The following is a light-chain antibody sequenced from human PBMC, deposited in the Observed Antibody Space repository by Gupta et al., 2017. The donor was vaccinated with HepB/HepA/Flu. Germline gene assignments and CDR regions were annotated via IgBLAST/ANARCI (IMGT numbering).Light chain of an antibody. CDR2: TAS. J-gene: IGKJ3*01. CDR1: QDIRNY. V-gene: IGKV1-27*01. CDR3: QQYNSVPLT. Sequence: DIQLTQSPSSLSASVGVRVIITCRASQDIRNYLAWYQQKPGKVPNLLIYTASNLQSGVPSRFSGSESGTHFTLTISSLQPEDVATYYCQQYNSVPLTFGPGTKVDI.